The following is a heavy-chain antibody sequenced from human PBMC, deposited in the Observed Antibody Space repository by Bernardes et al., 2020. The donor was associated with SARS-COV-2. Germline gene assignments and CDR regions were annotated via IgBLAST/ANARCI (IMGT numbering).Heavy chain of an antibody. CDR3: ARGGNGYSSGYDY. CDR1: GFTFDDYA. CDR2: ISWNGGST. D-gene: IGHD6-25*01. Sequence: CLRLSCAASGFTFDDYAMHWVRQPPGKGLEWVSFISWNGGSTFYADSVEGRFAISRDNSKNSLYLQMNSLRPEDTALYYCARGGNGYSSGYDYWGQGTLVTVSS. V-gene: IGHV3-43D*04. J-gene: IGHJ4*02.